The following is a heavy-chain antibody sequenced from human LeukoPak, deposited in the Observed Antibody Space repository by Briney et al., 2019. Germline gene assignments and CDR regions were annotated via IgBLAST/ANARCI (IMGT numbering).Heavy chain of an antibody. CDR2: IYYSGST. V-gene: IGHV4-39*01. Sequence: SETLSLTCTVSGGSISSSSYYWGWIRQPPGKGLEWIGSIYYSGSTYYNPSLKSRVTISVDTSKNQFSLKLSSVTAADTAVYYCARQRGPSNDYGDYEDYWGQGALVTVSS. CDR1: GGSISSSSYY. CDR3: ARQRGPSNDYGDYEDY. J-gene: IGHJ4*02. D-gene: IGHD4-17*01.